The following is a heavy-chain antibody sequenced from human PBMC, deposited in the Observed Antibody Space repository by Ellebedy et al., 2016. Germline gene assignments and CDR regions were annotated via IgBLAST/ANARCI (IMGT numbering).Heavy chain of an antibody. D-gene: IGHD6-19*01. Sequence: GESLKISCAASGFIFSQNAMTWVRQAPGKGLEWVSGITPSGVDTYYADSVKGRFTISRDNSKNTLYLQMNNLRVDDTAVYYCAKGQSIYSSGWDYWGQGTLVAVSS. CDR3: AKGQSIYSSGWDY. CDR2: ITPSGVDT. V-gene: IGHV3-23*01. CDR1: GFIFSQNA. J-gene: IGHJ4*02.